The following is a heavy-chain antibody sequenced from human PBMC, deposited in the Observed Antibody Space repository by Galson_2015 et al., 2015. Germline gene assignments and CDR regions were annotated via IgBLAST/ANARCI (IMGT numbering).Heavy chain of an antibody. CDR2: ISSSSSYI. D-gene: IGHD1-20*01. V-gene: IGHV3-21*04. J-gene: IGHJ6*02. CDR3: ARGSPITGTTYKVPPRYGMDV. CDR1: GFTFSSYS. Sequence: SLRLSCAASGFTFSSYSMNWVRRAPGKGLEWVSSISSSSSYIYFADSVKGRFTISRDNAKNSLYLQMNSLRAADTAVYYCARGSPITGTTYKVPPRYGMDVWGQGTLVTVSS.